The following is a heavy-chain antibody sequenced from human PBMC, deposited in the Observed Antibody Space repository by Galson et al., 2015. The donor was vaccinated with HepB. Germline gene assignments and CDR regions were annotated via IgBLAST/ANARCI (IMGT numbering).Heavy chain of an antibody. Sequence: CAISGDSVSSNSAAWNWIRQSPSRGLEWLGRTYYRSKWYNDYAVSVKTRITINPDTSKNQFSLQLSSVTPEDTAVYFCARDPWVPGGYFDLWGRGTLVTVSS. CDR2: TYYRSKWYN. CDR3: ARDPWVPGGYFDL. V-gene: IGHV6-1*01. CDR1: GDSVSSNSAA. D-gene: IGHD1-1*01. J-gene: IGHJ2*01.